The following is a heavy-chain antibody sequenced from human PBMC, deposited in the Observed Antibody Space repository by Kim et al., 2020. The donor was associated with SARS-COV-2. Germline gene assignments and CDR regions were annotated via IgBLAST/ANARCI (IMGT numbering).Heavy chain of an antibody. V-gene: IGHV3-21*01. Sequence: GGSLRLSCAASGFTFSSYSMNWVRQAPGKGLEWVSSISSSSSYIYYADSVKGRFTISRDNAKNSLYLQMNSLRAEDTAVYYCARNLVGVVPAATPRYYYYGMDVWGQGTTVTVSS. J-gene: IGHJ6*02. CDR3: ARNLVGVVPAATPRYYYYGMDV. CDR2: ISSSSSYI. D-gene: IGHD2-2*02. CDR1: GFTFSSYS.